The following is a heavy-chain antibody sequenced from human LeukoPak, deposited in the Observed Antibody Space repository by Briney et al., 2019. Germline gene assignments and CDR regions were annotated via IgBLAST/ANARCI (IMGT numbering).Heavy chain of an antibody. D-gene: IGHD6-19*01. CDR3: ARRASGWSIDC. J-gene: IGHJ4*02. CDR2: IYPGDSDT. CDR1: GYRFSNYW. Sequence: GESLKISCKGSGYRFSNYWIGWVRQLPGKGLEWMGIIYPGDSDTRYSPSFQGQVTISADKSINTAYLQWRSLEASDTAMYYCARRASGWSIDCWGQGTLVVVSS. V-gene: IGHV5-51*01.